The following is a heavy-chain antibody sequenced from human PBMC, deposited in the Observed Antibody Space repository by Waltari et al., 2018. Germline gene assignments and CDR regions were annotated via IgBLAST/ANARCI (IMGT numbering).Heavy chain of an antibody. CDR1: GGSFSGYY. CDR3: ARGLRDIGTRGYYYYYYGMDV. CDR2: INHSGST. J-gene: IGHJ6*02. V-gene: IGHV4-34*01. Sequence: QVQLQQWGAGLLKPSETLSLTCAVYGGSFSGYYWSWIRQPPGKGLEWIGEINHSGSTNYTPTRKSRGTISVDTSKNQFSLKLSSVTAADTAVYYCARGLRDIGTRGYYYYYYGMDVWGQGTTVTVSS. D-gene: IGHD5-12*01.